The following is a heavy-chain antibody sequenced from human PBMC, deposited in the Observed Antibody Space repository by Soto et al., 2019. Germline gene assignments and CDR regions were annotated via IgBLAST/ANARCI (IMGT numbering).Heavy chain of an antibody. CDR2: ISPDGGST. CDR1: GYDFTDHY. J-gene: IGHJ4*02. D-gene: IGHD3-10*01. Sequence: ASGKVSCKASGYDFTDHYIHWVRQAPGQGLEWMGIISPDGGSTRYSQKFQARITITRDTSTSTVYMELSSLRSEDTAVYYCARAPRGGVIIVITSAQIDYWGQGALVTVSS. V-gene: IGHV1-46*01. CDR3: ARAPRGGVIIVITSAQIDY.